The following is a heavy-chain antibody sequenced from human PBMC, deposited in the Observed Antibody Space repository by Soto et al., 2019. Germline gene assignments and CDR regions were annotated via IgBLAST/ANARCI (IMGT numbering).Heavy chain of an antibody. CDR2: INPNTGGT. J-gene: IGHJ4*02. CDR3: ATRTGTVPNFADH. Sequence: QVQLVQSGAEVKKPGASVMVSCKTSGYTFTDFYINWVRQAPGQGLEWVGWINPNTGGTKPSQRFQGRVTLTRDTSITTAYMELTRLTSEDTAVYFCATRTGTVPNFADHWGQGTLVTVSS. D-gene: IGHD1-1*01. CDR1: GYTFTDFY. V-gene: IGHV1-2*02.